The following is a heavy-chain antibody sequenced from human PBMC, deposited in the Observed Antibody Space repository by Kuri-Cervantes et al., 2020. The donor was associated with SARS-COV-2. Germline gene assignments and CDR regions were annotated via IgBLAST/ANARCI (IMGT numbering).Heavy chain of an antibody. V-gene: IGHV1-8*01. CDR1: GYTLTSYD. Sequence: ASVKVSCKASGYTLTSYDINWVRQATGQGLEWMGWMNPNSGNTGYAQKFQGRVTMTRNTSISTAYMELSSLRSGDTAVYYCATKAGRITIFGVVRGGFGMDVWGQGTTVTVSS. CDR2: MNPNSGNT. J-gene: IGHJ6*02. D-gene: IGHD3-3*01. CDR3: ATKAGRITIFGVVRGGFGMDV.